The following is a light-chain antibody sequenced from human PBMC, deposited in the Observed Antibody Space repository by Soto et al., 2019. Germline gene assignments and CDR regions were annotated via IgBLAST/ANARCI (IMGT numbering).Light chain of an antibody. V-gene: IGKV3-20*01. Sequence: EIVLTQSPGTLSLSPGERATLACRASQSVSSNYLAWYQQKSGQAPRLLIYGASTRATGIPDRFSGSGSGTYFTLTISRLDPEDFAVYYCQQYGSSPSTFGQGTKLEI. CDR1: QSVSSNY. CDR2: GAS. J-gene: IGKJ2*01. CDR3: QQYGSSPST.